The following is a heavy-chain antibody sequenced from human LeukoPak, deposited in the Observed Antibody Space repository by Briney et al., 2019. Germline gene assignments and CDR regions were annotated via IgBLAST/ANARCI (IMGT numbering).Heavy chain of an antibody. CDR2: IYYSGST. J-gene: IGHJ5*02. CDR1: GGSISSSSYY. CDR3: ARPVPSRLGWFDP. V-gene: IGHV4-39*01. D-gene: IGHD1-1*01. Sequence: PSETLSLTCTVSGGSISSSSYYWGWIRQPPGRGLEWIGNIYYSGSTYYNPSLKSRVSISVHTSKNQFSLKLRSVTAADTAVYYCARPVPSRLGWFDPWGQGTLVTVSS.